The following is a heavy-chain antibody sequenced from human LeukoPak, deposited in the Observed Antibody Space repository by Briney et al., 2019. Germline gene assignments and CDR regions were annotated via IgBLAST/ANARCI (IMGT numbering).Heavy chain of an antibody. CDR2: ISSSSSYI. V-gene: IGHV3-21*01. D-gene: IGHD5-24*01. Sequence: EGSLRLSCAASGFTFSNYDMHWVRQAPGKGLEWVSAISSSSSYIYYADSIKGRFTISRDNAENSLYLQMNSLRAVDTAVYFCARGEEKATITALDSWGQGTLVTVSS. CDR3: ARGEEKATITALDS. J-gene: IGHJ4*02. CDR1: GFTFSNYD.